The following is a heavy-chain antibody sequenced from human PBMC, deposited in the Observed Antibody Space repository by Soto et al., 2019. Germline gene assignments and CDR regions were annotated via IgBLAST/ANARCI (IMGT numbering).Heavy chain of an antibody. D-gene: IGHD3-22*01. CDR3: ARGWGYFDSSGFPYLSAMDV. Sequence: QDPGKGLEWVANIKEDGSEKYYVDSVEGRFTISRDNAKNSLYLQMTSLRAEDTALYYCARGWGYFDSSGFPYLSAMDVRGHGTTVPVSS. V-gene: IGHV3-7*01. CDR2: IKEDGSEK. J-gene: IGHJ6*02.